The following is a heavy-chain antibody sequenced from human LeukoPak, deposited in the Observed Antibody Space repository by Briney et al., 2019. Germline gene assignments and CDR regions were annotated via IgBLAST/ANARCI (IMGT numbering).Heavy chain of an antibody. Sequence: PSETLSLTCTVSGGSVSTFSTYYWSWIRQPPGKGLEWIGYLYYSGSTNYNPSLKSRVTISEDTSKNQLSLKLSSVTAADTAVYYCARGDYGSDYSYYFDYWGQGTLVTVSS. J-gene: IGHJ4*02. CDR2: LYYSGST. D-gene: IGHD2-21*02. V-gene: IGHV4-61*01. CDR3: ARGDYGSDYSYYFDY. CDR1: GGSVSTFSTYY.